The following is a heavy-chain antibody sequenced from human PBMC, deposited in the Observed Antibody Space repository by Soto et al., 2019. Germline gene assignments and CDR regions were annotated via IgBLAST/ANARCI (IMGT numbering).Heavy chain of an antibody. CDR3: AKDRMGYSYARGYYYHVLDV. V-gene: IGHV3-23*01. Sequence: GGSLRLSCAASGFTFSSYAMSWVRQAPGKGLEWVSAISGSGGSTYYADSVKGRFTISRDNSKNTLYLQMNSLRAEDTAVYYCAKDRMGYSYARGYYYHVLDVWAQGTTVTVS. D-gene: IGHD5-18*01. CDR1: GFTFSSYA. CDR2: ISGSGGST. J-gene: IGHJ6*02.